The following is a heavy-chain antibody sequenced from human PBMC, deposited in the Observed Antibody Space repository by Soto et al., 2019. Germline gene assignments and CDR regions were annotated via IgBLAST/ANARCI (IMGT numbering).Heavy chain of an antibody. CDR3: TRLSTNAPYDACDI. V-gene: IGHV3-73*01. J-gene: IGHJ3*02. D-gene: IGHD2-8*01. CDR2: IRSGADNYAT. Sequence: PGGSLRLSCAASGFSFSGSSMHWVRQASGKGLEWVGRIRSGADNYATAYTASMKGRFIISRDDSKNTAYLQMNSLKTEDTAVYYCTRLSTNAPYDACDIWGQGTMVT. CDR1: GFSFSGSS.